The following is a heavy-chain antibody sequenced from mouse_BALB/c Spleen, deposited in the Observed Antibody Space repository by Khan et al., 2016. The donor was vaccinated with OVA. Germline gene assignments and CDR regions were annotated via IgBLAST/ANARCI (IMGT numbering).Heavy chain of an antibody. CDR3: AREVTYAMDY. D-gene: IGHD2-3*01. CDR1: GYTFTDYS. V-gene: IGHV9-2-1*01. Sequence: QSGPELKKPGETVKISCKASGYTFTDYSMHWVKQAPGKGLKWMGWINTETGEPTYADDFKGRFAFSLETSASTAYLQINNLKNEDTATYFCAREVTYAMDYWGQGTSVTVSS. CDR2: INTETGEP. J-gene: IGHJ4*01.